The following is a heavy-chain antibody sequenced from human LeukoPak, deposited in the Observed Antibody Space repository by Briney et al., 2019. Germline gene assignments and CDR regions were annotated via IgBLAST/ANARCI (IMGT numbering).Heavy chain of an antibody. V-gene: IGHV3-74*01. J-gene: IGHJ4*02. CDR2: INSDQSET. Sequence: GGSLRLSCEASGFTFRNFYMHWVRQAPGEGLVWVARINSDQSETNYADSVKGRFTISRDNAKNTLYLQMNSLRAEDTAVYYCAKRLSGWYYTDYWGQGTLVTVSS. D-gene: IGHD6-19*01. CDR3: AKRLSGWYYTDY. CDR1: GFTFRNFY.